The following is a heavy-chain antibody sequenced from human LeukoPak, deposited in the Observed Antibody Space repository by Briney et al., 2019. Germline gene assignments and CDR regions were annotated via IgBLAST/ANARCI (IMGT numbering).Heavy chain of an antibody. J-gene: IGHJ4*02. CDR3: AWYSRSCEAY. Sequence: GGSLRLSCAASGFTFSTSWMSWVRLAPGRGLEWVANIKQDGSEKNYVDSVKGRFTISRDNAKDLLYLQMNSLRVEATAMYYCAWYSRSCEAYWGQGTLVTVSS. V-gene: IGHV3-7*01. D-gene: IGHD1-26*01. CDR1: GFTFSTSW. CDR2: IKQDGSEK.